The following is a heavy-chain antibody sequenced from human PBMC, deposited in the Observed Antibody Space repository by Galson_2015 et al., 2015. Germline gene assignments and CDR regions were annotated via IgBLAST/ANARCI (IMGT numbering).Heavy chain of an antibody. CDR1: GGSTSSYY. CDR2: IYYTGST. J-gene: IGHJ4*02. D-gene: IGHD1-26*01. V-gene: IGHV4-59*01. Sequence: ETLSLTCTVSGGSTSSYYWSWIRQSPGKGLEWIGNIYYTGSTSYNPSLKSRVTISVDTSKNQISLKLSSVTAADTATYYCARGPVGATSPFDYWGQGTLVTVSS. CDR3: ARGPVGATSPFDY.